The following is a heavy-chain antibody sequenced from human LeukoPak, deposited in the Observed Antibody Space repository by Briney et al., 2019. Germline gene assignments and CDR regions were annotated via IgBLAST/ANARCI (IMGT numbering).Heavy chain of an antibody. J-gene: IGHJ6*02. CDR2: IIPILGIA. CDR3: ARLAVGYCSGGSCQYYYYYYGMDV. CDR1: GGTFSSYA. D-gene: IGHD2-15*01. Sequence: SVKVSCKASGGTFSSYAISWVRQAPGQGLEWMGRIIPILGIANYAQKFQGRVTITADKSTSTAYMELSSLRSEDTAVYYCARLAVGYCSGGSCQYYYYYYGMDVWGQGTTVTVSS. V-gene: IGHV1-69*04.